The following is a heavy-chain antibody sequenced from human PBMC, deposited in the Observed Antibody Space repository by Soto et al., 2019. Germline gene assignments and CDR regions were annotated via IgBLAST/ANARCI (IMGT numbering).Heavy chain of an antibody. Sequence: PSATLSLTCTVSGGSISSSSYYWGWMRQPPGKGLEWIGSIYYSGSTYYNPSLKSRVTISVDTSKNQFSLKLSSVTAADTAVYYCARHAPTYDYVWGSYRKNWFDPWGQGTLVTVSS. CDR3: ARHAPTYDYVWGSYRKNWFDP. J-gene: IGHJ5*02. V-gene: IGHV4-39*01. CDR1: GGSISSSSYY. D-gene: IGHD3-16*02. CDR2: IYYSGST.